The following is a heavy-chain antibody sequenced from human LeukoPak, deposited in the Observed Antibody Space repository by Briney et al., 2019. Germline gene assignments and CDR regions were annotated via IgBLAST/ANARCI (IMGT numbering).Heavy chain of an antibody. V-gene: IGHV4-61*01. Sequence: PSETLSLTCTVSGGSMKSGSYYWTWIRQPPGKGLEWIGYIYYSGSTNYNPSLKSRVTISVDTSKNQFSLKLSSVTAADTAVYYCARTTEGGYTYDYFYYYYMDVWGKGTTVTIFS. CDR1: GGSMKSGSYY. CDR3: ARTTEGGYTYDYFYYYYMDV. J-gene: IGHJ6*03. D-gene: IGHD5-18*01. CDR2: IYYSGST.